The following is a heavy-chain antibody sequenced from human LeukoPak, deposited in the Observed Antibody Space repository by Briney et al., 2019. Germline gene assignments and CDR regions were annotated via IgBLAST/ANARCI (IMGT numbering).Heavy chain of an antibody. D-gene: IGHD3-10*01. CDR2: IYTSGST. Sequence: PSETLSLTCTVSGGSISSYYWSWIRQPAGKGLEWIGRIYTSGSTNYNPSLKSRVTMSVDTSKNQFSLKLSSVTAADTAVYYCAREWTFGEHDAFDIWGQGTMVTVSS. CDR3: AREWTFGEHDAFDI. J-gene: IGHJ3*02. CDR1: GGSISSYY. V-gene: IGHV4-4*07.